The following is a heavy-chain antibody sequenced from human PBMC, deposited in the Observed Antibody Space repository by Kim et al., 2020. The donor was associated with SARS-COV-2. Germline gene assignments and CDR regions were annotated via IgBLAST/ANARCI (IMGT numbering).Heavy chain of an antibody. Sequence: SVKVSCKASGGTFSSYAISWVRQAPGQGLEWMGRIIPILGIANYAQKFQGRVTITADKSTSTAYMELSSLRSEDTAVYYCAREFGVPYSSLQYYYYGMDVWGQGTTVTVSS. CDR3: AREFGVPYSSLQYYYYGMDV. D-gene: IGHD6-13*01. CDR2: IIPILGIA. V-gene: IGHV1-69*04. CDR1: GGTFSSYA. J-gene: IGHJ6*02.